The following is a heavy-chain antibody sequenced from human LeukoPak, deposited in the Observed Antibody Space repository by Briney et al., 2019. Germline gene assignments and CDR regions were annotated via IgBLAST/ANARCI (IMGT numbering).Heavy chain of an antibody. CDR3: ARDPYYYDSSGSGNTDY. V-gene: IGHV1-18*01. D-gene: IGHD3-22*01. Sequence: ASVTVSFKASGYTFTSYGISWVRQAPGQGLEWMGWISAYNGNTNYAQKLQGRVTMTTDTSTSTAYMELRSLSSDDTAVYYCARDPYYYDSSGSGNTDYWGQGTLVTVSS. CDR2: ISAYNGNT. CDR1: GYTFTSYG. J-gene: IGHJ4*02.